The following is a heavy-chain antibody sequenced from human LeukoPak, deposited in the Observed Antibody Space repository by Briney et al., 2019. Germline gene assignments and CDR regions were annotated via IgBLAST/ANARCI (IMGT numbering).Heavy chain of an antibody. CDR1: GFTFSSYA. CDR2: IRSKAYGGTT. J-gene: IGHJ4*02. V-gene: IGHV3-49*04. CDR3: TRDWGYDYVWGSSYYFDY. Sequence: GGSLRLSCAASGFTFSSYATSWVRQAPGKGLEWVGFIRSKAYGGTTEYAASVKGRFTISRDDSKSIAYLQMNSLKTEDTAVYYCTRDWGYDYVWGSSYYFDYWGQGTLVTVSS. D-gene: IGHD3-16*01.